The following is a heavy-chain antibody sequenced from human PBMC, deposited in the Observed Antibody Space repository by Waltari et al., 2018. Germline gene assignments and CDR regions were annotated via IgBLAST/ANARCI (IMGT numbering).Heavy chain of an antibody. CDR2: IYHSGST. CDR1: GSSISSGYY. Sequence: QVQLQESGPGLVKPSETLSLTCTVSGSSISSGYYWGWIRQPPGKGLQWIGSIYHSGSTYYNPSLKSRVTISVDTSKNQFSLKLSSVTAADTAVYYCARGITYGDYAYWGQGTLVTVSS. D-gene: IGHD4-17*01. CDR3: ARGITYGDYAY. J-gene: IGHJ4*02. V-gene: IGHV4-38-2*02.